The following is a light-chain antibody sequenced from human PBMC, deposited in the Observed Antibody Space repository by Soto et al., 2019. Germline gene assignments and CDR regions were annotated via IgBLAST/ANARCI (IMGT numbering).Light chain of an antibody. V-gene: IGKV3-20*01. Sequence: ELVLTQSPGTQSLSPGERATLSCRASQSVSSSYLAWYQQKPGQAPRLLVSGASRRATGIPDRFSGGGAGTDFTLTISRLEPEDSALYYCQQYDRPPITFGQGTRLEIK. CDR2: GAS. CDR1: QSVSSSY. CDR3: QQYDRPPIT. J-gene: IGKJ5*01.